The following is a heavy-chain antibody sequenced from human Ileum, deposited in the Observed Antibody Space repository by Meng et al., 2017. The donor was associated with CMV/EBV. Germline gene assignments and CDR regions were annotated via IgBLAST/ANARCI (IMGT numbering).Heavy chain of an antibody. D-gene: IGHD2-21*02. CDR2: IKSKTDGGTI. CDR1: GFTFSNAW. J-gene: IGHJ4*02. Sequence: SGFTFSNAWMSWVRQAPGKGLEWVGRIKSKTDGGTIDYAAPVKGRFTVSRDDSGNTLYLQMNTLKTEDTAVYYCTADPPGDSPYFDYWGQGTLVTVSS. CDR3: TADPPGDSPYFDY. V-gene: IGHV3-15*01.